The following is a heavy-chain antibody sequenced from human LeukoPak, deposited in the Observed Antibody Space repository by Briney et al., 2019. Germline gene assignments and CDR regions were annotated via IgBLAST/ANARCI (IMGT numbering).Heavy chain of an antibody. Sequence: SETLSLTCTVSGGSISSYYWSWIRQPPGKGLEWIGYIYYSGSTNYNPSLKSRVTISVDTSKNQFSLKLSSVTAADTAVYYCARDLPDTAMVKVYYFDYWGQGTLVTVSS. D-gene: IGHD5-18*01. J-gene: IGHJ4*02. CDR3: ARDLPDTAMVKVYYFDY. CDR1: GGSISSYY. CDR2: IYYSGST. V-gene: IGHV4-59*12.